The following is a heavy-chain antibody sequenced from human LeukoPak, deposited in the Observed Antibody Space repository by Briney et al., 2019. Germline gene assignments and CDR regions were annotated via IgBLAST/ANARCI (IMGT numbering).Heavy chain of an antibody. D-gene: IGHD3-10*01. V-gene: IGHV1-18*01. CDR3: ARTFEVRGVMGLGRPRRFDY. CDR1: GYTFTSYG. J-gene: IGHJ4*02. CDR2: ISANHGNT. Sequence: GASVKVSCKTSGYTFTSYGIRWVRQAPGQGLEWMGWISANHGNTNYVQKAQGRVTMTTDTSTSTAYMELRSLRSDDTAVYYCARTFEVRGVMGLGRPRRFDYWGQGTLVTVSS.